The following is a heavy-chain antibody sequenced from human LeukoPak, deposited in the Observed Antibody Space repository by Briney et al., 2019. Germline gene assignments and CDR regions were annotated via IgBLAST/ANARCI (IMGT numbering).Heavy chain of an antibody. V-gene: IGHV5-51*01. CDR1: GYLFTSYW. D-gene: IGHD6-19*01. CDR2: IYPADSDT. Sequence: GESLEIFREGSGYLFTSYWIGWARQLPGKGLEWVGIIYPADSDTRYRPSFQGQLTISADKSISSADLQWSSRRASDTAVYYCARRDSGEAFDIWGQGTMVTVSS. CDR3: ARRDSGEAFDI. J-gene: IGHJ3*02.